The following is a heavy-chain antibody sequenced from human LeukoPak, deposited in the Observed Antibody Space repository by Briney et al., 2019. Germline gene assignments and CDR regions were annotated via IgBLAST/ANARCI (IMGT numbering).Heavy chain of an antibody. D-gene: IGHD2-2*02. CDR3: ARRCSSISCHNY. J-gene: IGHJ4*02. CDR2: INHSGST. Sequence: PSETLSLTCAVYGGSFSGFYWSWIRQPPGKGLEWIGEINHSGSTNYNPSLKSRITISVDTSKNQFSLKLSSVTAADTVVYYCARRCSSISCHNYWGQGTLVTVSS. V-gene: IGHV4-34*01. CDR1: GGSFSGFY.